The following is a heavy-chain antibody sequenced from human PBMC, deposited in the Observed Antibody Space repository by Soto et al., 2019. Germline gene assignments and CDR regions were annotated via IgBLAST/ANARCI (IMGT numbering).Heavy chain of an antibody. CDR2: IYHSGRT. D-gene: IGHD3-10*01. J-gene: IGHJ5*02. V-gene: IGHV4-4*02. Sequence: QVQLQESGPGLVKPSGTLSLTCAVSGGSINSSNWWTWVRQPPGQGLEWIGEIYHSGRTNYNPSLKSLVTISLVTSLNPFSLKRASVTAADPAVYYCAGYYGSGTYYLEWFDPWGQGTLVTVPS. CDR3: AGYYGSGTYYLEWFDP. CDR1: GGSINSSNW.